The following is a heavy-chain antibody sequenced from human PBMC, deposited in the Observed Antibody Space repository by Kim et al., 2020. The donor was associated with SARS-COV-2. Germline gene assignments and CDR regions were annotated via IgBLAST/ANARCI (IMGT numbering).Heavy chain of an antibody. CDR1: GFTFSSYS. J-gene: IGHJ6*02. CDR3: ARDPCGGSCYSGDYYYGMDV. CDR2: ISSSSSYI. V-gene: IGHV3-21*01. D-gene: IGHD2-15*01. Sequence: GGSLRLSCAASGFTFSSYSMNWVRQAPGKGLEWVSSISSSSSYIYYADSVKGRFTISRDNAKNSLYLQMNSLRAEDTAVYYCARDPCGGSCYSGDYYYGMDVWGQGTTVTVSS.